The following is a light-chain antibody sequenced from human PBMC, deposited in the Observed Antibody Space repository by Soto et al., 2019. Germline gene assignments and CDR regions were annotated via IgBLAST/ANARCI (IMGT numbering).Light chain of an antibody. CDR1: QSVGSN. V-gene: IGKV3-15*01. Sequence: EIVMTQSPATLSVSPGERATLSCRASQSVGSNLAWYQQKPGQAPRLLIYGTSTRATDVPARFSGSGSGTEFTLTISSLQSEDFAVYYCQQYNSWPPKYTFGQGTKLEIK. CDR2: GTS. J-gene: IGKJ2*01. CDR3: QQYNSWPPKYT.